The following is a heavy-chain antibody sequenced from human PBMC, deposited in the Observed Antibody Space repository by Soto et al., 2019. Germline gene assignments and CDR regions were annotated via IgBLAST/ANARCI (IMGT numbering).Heavy chain of an antibody. Sequence: QVQVVESGGGVVQPGRSLRLSCAASGFTFSNYGMHWVRQAPGKGLEWVALMWFDGSNEYYADSVKGRFTISRDNSKSTLYLQMNSLRAEDTAVYYCARDLWGSGYSTYSCSHFDYWGQGTLVTVSS. J-gene: IGHJ4*02. CDR2: MWFDGSNE. CDR3: ARDLWGSGYSTYSCSHFDY. CDR1: GFTFSNYG. D-gene: IGHD3-16*01. V-gene: IGHV3-33*01.